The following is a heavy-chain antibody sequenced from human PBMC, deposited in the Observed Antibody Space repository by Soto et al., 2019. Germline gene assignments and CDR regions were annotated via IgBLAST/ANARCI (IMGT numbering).Heavy chain of an antibody. Sequence: XGSLRLSCAASDVSFSSYAMHWIRQAPGKGLEWLAVISFDGNIIQYADSVKGRFIISRDNSKNTLYLQMNSLRGDDTAVYYCARTFDTITYYFDYWGQGTLVTVPQ. CDR3: ARTFDTITYYFDY. D-gene: IGHD3-9*01. V-gene: IGHV3-30-3*01. CDR2: ISFDGNII. CDR1: DVSFSSYA. J-gene: IGHJ4*02.